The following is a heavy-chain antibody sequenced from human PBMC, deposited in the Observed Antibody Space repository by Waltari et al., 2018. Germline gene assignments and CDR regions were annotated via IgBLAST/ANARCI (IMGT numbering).Heavy chain of an antibody. CDR1: GGSISSGGYY. D-gene: IGHD1-26*01. CDR3: ARVWELDGGVDAFDI. J-gene: IGHJ3*02. Sequence: QVQLQESGPGLVKPSQTLSLTCTVSGGSISSGGYYWSWIRQPPGKGLEWIGYIYHSGSTYYNPSLKSRVTISVDRSKNQFSLKLSSVTAADTAVYYCARVWELDGGVDAFDIWGQGTMVTVSS. V-gene: IGHV4-30-2*01. CDR2: IYHSGST.